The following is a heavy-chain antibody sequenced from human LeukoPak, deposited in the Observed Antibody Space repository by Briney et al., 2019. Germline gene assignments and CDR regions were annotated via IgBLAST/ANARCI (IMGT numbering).Heavy chain of an antibody. Sequence: QTGGSLRLSCAASGFTVSSNYMSWVRQAPGKGLEWVSIIYSGGSTYYADSVKGRFTISRDSSKNTLYLQMNSLRVEDTAVYYCANPPTPNSDYEAWGQGTLVTVSS. D-gene: IGHD4-11*01. CDR1: GFTVSSNY. CDR3: ANPPTPNSDYEA. CDR2: IYSGGST. V-gene: IGHV3-66*01. J-gene: IGHJ5*02.